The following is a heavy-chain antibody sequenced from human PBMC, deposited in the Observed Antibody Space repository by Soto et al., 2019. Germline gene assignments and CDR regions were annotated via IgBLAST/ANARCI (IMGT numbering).Heavy chain of an antibody. Sequence: QVQLVESGGGVVQPGRSLRLSCAASGFTFSSYAMHWVRQAPGKGLEWVTVISYDGINKYYADSVKGRFTISRDNSKNKLYLQMNSLRAEDTAVYYCARDRPRASFDYWGQGTLVTVSS. V-gene: IGHV3-30-3*01. CDR2: ISYDGINK. J-gene: IGHJ4*02. CDR1: GFTFSSYA. CDR3: ARDRPRASFDY.